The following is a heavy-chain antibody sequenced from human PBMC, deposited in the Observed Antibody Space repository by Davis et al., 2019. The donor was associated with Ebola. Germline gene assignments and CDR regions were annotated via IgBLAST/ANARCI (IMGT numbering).Heavy chain of an antibody. V-gene: IGHV1-18*01. CDR2: ISAYNGNT. D-gene: IGHD4-11*01. CDR3: ARGHTVTPITTNTPYYYYYYMDV. Sequence: ASVKVSCKASGYTFTSYGISWVRQAPGQGLEWMGWISAYNGNTNYAQKLQGRVTMTTDTSTSTAYMELRSLRSDDTAVYYCARGHTVTPITTNTPYYYYYYMDVWGKGTTVTVSS. CDR1: GYTFTSYG. J-gene: IGHJ6*03.